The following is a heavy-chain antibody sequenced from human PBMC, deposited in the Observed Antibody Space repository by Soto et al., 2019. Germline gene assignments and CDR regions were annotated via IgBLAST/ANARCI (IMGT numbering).Heavy chain of an antibody. CDR2: IWYDGSNK. CDR3: ARRWEPIDAFEI. D-gene: IGHD1-26*01. V-gene: IGHV3-33*01. CDR1: GFSFSSYG. Sequence: QVQLVESGGGVVQPGRSLRLSCAASGFSFSSYGMHWVRQAPGKGLEWVAGIWYDGSNKYYADSVKGRFTISRDNSKNTLYLQMNSLRVEDTAVYYCARRWEPIDAFEIWGQGTMVTVSS. J-gene: IGHJ3*02.